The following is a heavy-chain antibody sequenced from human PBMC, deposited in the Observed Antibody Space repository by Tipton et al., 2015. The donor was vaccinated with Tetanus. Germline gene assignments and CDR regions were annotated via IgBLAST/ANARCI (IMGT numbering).Heavy chain of an antibody. V-gene: IGHV4-34*01. CDR1: GGSFSGYY. J-gene: IGHJ4*02. CDR2: INHSGST. Sequence: TLSLTCAVYGGSFSGYYWSWIRQPPGKGLEWIGEINHSGSTNYNPSLKSRVTISVDTSKNQSSLKLSSVTAADTAVYYCARAPREVAAARTNGGWGQGTLVTVSS. D-gene: IGHD6-13*01. CDR3: ARAPREVAAARTNGG.